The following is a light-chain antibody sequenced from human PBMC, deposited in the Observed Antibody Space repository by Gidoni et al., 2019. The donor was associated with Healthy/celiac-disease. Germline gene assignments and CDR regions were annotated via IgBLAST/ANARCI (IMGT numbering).Light chain of an antibody. CDR2: KAS. CDR3: QQYNSYSLWT. J-gene: IGKJ1*01. Sequence: DIQMTQSPSTLSASVGDRVTITCRASQSISSWLAWYQQKQGKAPKLLIYKASSLESGVPSRFSGRGSGTEFTLTISSLQPDDFATYYCQQYNSYSLWTFGQGTKVEIK. CDR1: QSISSW. V-gene: IGKV1-5*03.